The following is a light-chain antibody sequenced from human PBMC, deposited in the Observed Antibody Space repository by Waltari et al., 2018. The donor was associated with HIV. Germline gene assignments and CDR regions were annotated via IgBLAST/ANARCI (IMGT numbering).Light chain of an antibody. CDR1: SPAVVIHDSTY. Sequence: QSALTQPASVTGSPGQSITIPCTGISPAVVIHDSTYVSGSQSHPGKVPKLLIYDVSNRPSGVSHRFSGSKSGSTAFLTISGLQPEDEAIYYCTSYTSTPITTGVVFGGGTQLTVL. J-gene: IGLJ2*01. CDR3: TSYTSTPITTGVV. CDR2: DVS. V-gene: IGLV2-14*03.